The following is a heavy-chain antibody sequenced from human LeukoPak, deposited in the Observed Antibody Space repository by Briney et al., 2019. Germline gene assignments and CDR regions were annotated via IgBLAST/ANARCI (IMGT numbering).Heavy chain of an antibody. CDR2: IYYSGST. V-gene: IGHV4-31*03. CDR1: GGSISSGGYY. J-gene: IGHJ5*02. D-gene: IGHD6-19*01. Sequence: PSETLSLTCTVSGGSISSGGYYWSWIRQHPGKGLEWIGYIYYSGSTYYNPSLKSRVTISVDTSKNQFSLKLSSATAADTAVYYCATRRSSGWYNWFDPWGQGTLVTVSS. CDR3: ATRRSSGWYNWFDP.